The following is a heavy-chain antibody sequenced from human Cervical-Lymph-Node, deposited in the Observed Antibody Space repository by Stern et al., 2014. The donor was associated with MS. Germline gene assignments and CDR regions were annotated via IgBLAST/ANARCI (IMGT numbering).Heavy chain of an antibody. CDR1: GYTFTAYH. CDR2: IHPNIGHS. J-gene: IGHJ4*01. Sequence: DQLVVSGAEVKKPGASVKVSCEASGYTFTAYHMHWARQAPGQVLEWMGQIHPNIGHSQYAPKSQGMVTMTRVTSITIAYMDLRSLRSDDAAVYYCATLTHGMLFDNWGHGTLVTVSS. V-gene: IGHV1-2*06. CDR3: ATLTHGMLFDN. D-gene: IGHD1-1*01.